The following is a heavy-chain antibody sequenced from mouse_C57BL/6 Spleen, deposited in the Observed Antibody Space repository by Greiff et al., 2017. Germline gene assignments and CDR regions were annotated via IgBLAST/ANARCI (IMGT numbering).Heavy chain of an antibody. D-gene: IGHD2-5*01. V-gene: IGHV2-3*01. CDR1: GFSLTSYG. CDR3: AKGDYSNYVLWFAY. Sequence: AKLVESGPGLVAPSQSLSITCTVSGFSLTSYGVSWVRQPPGKGLEWLGVIWGDGSTNYHSALISRLSISKDNSKSQVFLKLNSLQTDDTATYYCAKGDYSNYVLWFAYWGQGTLVTVSA. J-gene: IGHJ3*01. CDR2: IWGDGST.